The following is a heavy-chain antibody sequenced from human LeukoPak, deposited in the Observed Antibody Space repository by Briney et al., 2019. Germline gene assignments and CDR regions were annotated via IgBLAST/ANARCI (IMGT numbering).Heavy chain of an antibody. CDR2: ISGSGGST. J-gene: IGHJ4*02. D-gene: IGHD3-16*01. CDR3: AKGYYDYVWGSYYFDY. V-gene: IGHV3-23*01. CDR1: GFTFSSYA. Sequence: GGSLRLSCAASGFTFSSYAMSWVRQAPGKGLEWVSAISGSGGSTYYADSVKGRVTISRDNSRDPLYLQMNSLRAEDTAVYYCAKGYYDYVWGSYYFDYWGQGTLVTVSS.